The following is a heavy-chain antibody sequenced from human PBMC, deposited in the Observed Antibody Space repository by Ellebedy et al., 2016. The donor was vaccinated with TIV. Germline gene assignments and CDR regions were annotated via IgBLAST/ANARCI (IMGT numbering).Heavy chain of an antibody. Sequence: AASVKVSCKASGYNFLNYGVSWVRQAPGQGLEFMGWVSPYSGNTKYPQRLQGRVTMTTEISPTTAYMEMRSLRSDDTAVYSCVRDSRSDWGNFDLWGRGTLVIVSS. V-gene: IGHV1-18*01. D-gene: IGHD6-19*01. CDR1: GYNFLNYG. CDR3: VRDSRSDWGNFDL. CDR2: VSPYSGNT. J-gene: IGHJ2*01.